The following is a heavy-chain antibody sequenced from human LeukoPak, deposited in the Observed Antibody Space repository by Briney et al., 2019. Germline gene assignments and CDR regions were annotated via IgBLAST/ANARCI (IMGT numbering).Heavy chain of an antibody. D-gene: IGHD2-2*01. V-gene: IGHV1-69*05. CDR1: GGTFSSYA. CDR2: IIPIFGIA. J-gene: IGHJ4*02. CDR3: AREEDCSSSSCWPSDY. Sequence: SVKVSCKASGGTFSSYAISWVRQAPGQGLEWMGRIIPIFGIANYAQKFQGRVTITTDESTSTAYMELSSLRSEDTAVYYCAREEDCSSSSCWPSDYWGQGTLVTVSP.